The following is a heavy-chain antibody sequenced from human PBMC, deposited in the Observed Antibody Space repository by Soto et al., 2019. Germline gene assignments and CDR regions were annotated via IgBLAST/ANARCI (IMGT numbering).Heavy chain of an antibody. D-gene: IGHD3-22*01. J-gene: IGHJ4*02. CDR3: ASHDPEYYDSSGYYLGY. V-gene: IGHV5-51*01. Sequence: GESLKISCKGSGYSFTSYWIGWVRQMPGKGLEWMGIIYPGDSDTRYSPSFQGQVTISADKSISTAYLQWSSLKASDTAMYYCASHDPEYYDSSGYYLGYWGQGTLVTVSS. CDR2: IYPGDSDT. CDR1: GYSFTSYW.